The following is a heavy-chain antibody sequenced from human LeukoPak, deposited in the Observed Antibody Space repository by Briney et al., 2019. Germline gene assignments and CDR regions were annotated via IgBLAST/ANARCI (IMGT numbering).Heavy chain of an antibody. Sequence: GGSLRLSCAASGFTFSSYGMHWVRQAPGKGLEWVAVISYDGSNKYYADSVKGRFSISRDNSKSTLYLQMNSLRAEDTALYYCARDLASYYYDSSGYSRGALDVWGQGTTVTVSS. V-gene: IGHV3-30*03. CDR2: ISYDGSNK. J-gene: IGHJ6*02. D-gene: IGHD3-22*01. CDR3: ARDLASYYYDSSGYSRGALDV. CDR1: GFTFSSYG.